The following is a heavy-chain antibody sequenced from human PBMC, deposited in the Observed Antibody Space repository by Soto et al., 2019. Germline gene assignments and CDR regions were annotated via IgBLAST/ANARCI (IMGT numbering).Heavy chain of an antibody. J-gene: IGHJ4*02. CDR2: ISGDGGST. CDR3: AKDRSGSSNSWYGVDY. Sequence: EVQLVESGGVVVQPGGSLRLSCAASRFTFDDYAVHWVRQAPGKGLQWVSLISGDGGSTYYADSVKGRFTISRDNSKNSLFLQMNSLRAEDTALYYCAKDRSGSSNSWYGVDYWGQGTLVTVSS. D-gene: IGHD6-13*01. CDR1: RFTFDDYA. V-gene: IGHV3-43D*04.